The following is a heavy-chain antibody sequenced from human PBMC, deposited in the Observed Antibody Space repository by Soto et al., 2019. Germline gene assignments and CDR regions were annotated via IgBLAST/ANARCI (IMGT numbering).Heavy chain of an antibody. CDR3: ARDRWNPLIPVAGTFDF. D-gene: IGHD6-19*01. J-gene: IGHJ4*02. V-gene: IGHV3-15*07. CDR2: IKSKTDGGTT. Sequence: GGSLRLSCAASGFTFSNAWMNWVRQAPGKGLEWVGRIKSKTDGGTTDYAAPVKGRFTISRDDSKNTLYLQMNSLRAEDTALYYCARDRWNPLIPVAGTFDFWGQGTLVTVSS. CDR1: GFTFSNAW.